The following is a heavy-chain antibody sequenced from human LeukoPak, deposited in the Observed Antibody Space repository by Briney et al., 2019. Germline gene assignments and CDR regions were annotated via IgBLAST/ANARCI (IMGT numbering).Heavy chain of an antibody. CDR3: ARHPTGLSAMDV. CDR1: GGSTRTYS. Sequence: SETLSLTCTVSGGSTRTYSWSWLRQSPVKGLEWIGCFFYNGTTTYNPSLKSRITVSLDTSRNQFSLKLSSVTAADTAVYFCARHPTGLSAMDVWGKGTTVAVSS. V-gene: IGHV4-59*08. CDR2: FFYNGTT. D-gene: IGHD1-14*01. J-gene: IGHJ6*03.